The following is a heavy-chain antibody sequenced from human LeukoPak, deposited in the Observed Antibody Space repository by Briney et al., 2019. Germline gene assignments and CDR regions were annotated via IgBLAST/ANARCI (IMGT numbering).Heavy chain of an antibody. CDR3: ARDEYCSGGRCYYYGMDV. J-gene: IGHJ6*02. Sequence: GGSLRLSCAASGSTFSSYSMNWVRQAPGKGLECVSYISSSRSTISYADSVKGRFTISRDNAKNSLYLQMNSLRVEDTAVYYCARDEYCSGGRCYYYGMDVWGQGTTVTVAS. V-gene: IGHV3-48*01. CDR1: GSTFSSYS. D-gene: IGHD2-15*01. CDR2: ISSSRSTI.